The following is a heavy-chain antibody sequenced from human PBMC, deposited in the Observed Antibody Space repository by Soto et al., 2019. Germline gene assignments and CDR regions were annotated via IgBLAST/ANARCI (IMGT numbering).Heavy chain of an antibody. J-gene: IGHJ6*02. CDR2: INPNSGGT. V-gene: IGHV1-2*04. D-gene: IGHD1-26*01. CDR3: AREMGATGGMDV. CDR1: GYTFTGYH. Sequence: ASVKVYWKASGYTFTGYHMHWVRQAPGQGLEWMGWINPNSGGTNYAQKFQGWVTMTRDTSISTAYMELSRLRSDDTAVYYCAREMGATGGMDVWGQGTTVTVSS.